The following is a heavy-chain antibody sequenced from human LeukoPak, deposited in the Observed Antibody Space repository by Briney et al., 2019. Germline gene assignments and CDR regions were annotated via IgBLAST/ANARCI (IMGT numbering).Heavy chain of an antibody. D-gene: IGHD3-3*01. CDR1: GFTFSSYA. V-gene: IGHV3-23*01. CDR2: ISGSGGST. Sequence: PGGSPRLSCAASGFTFSSYAMSWVRQAPGKGLEWVSAISGSGGSTYYADSVKGRFTISRDNSKNTLYLQMNSLRAEDTAVYYCASPYYDFWSGYPVYYYYYMDVWGKGTTVTVSS. CDR3: ASPYYDFWSGYPVYYYYYMDV. J-gene: IGHJ6*03.